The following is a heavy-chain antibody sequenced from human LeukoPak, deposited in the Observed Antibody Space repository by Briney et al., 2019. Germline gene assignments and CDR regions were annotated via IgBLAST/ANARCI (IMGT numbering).Heavy chain of an antibody. Sequence: ASVKVSCKASGYTFTSYGISWVRQAPGQGLEWMGWISAYNGNTNYAQKLQGRVTMTTDTSTSTAYMELRSLRSDDTAVYYCARSGYCSSTSCSVPNDYWGRGTLVTVSS. V-gene: IGHV1-18*01. CDR2: ISAYNGNT. D-gene: IGHD2-2*01. CDR3: ARSGYCSSTSCSVPNDY. CDR1: GYTFTSYG. J-gene: IGHJ4*02.